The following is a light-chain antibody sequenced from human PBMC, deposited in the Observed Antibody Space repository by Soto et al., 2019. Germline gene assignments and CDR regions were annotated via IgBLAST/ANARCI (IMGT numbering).Light chain of an antibody. CDR3: QTWDTGIVL. V-gene: IGLV4-69*01. J-gene: IGLJ2*01. CDR1: SGHSSSA. CDR2: INSDGSH. Sequence: QPVLTQSPSASASLGTSVKLTCTLSSGHSSSAIAWYQQHPKKGPRYLMKINSDGSHTKGGGIPDRFSGSSSGAERYLTISYLPSEDEADYYCQTWDTGIVLFGGGTKLTVL.